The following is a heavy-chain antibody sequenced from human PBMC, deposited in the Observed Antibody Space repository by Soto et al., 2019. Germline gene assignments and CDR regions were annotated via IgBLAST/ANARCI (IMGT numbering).Heavy chain of an antibody. CDR3: ARGTNPTSFTPDY. CDR1: GYTLGTYS. Sequence: QVQLEQSGAEVKKPGASVKVSCRASGYTLGTYSMHWMRQAPGQRLEWMGCINGGSGDTRSSQNFQDRVTIFRDTSANTAYMELSRLTSEDSAVYYCARGTNPTSFTPDYWGQGTLVTVSS. V-gene: IGHV1-3*01. D-gene: IGHD2-15*01. J-gene: IGHJ4*02. CDR2: INGGSGDT.